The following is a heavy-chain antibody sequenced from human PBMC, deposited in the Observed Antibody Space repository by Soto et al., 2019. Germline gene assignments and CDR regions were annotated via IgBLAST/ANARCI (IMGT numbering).Heavy chain of an antibody. J-gene: IGHJ6*02. Sequence: GGSLRLSCAASGFTFSSYGMHWVRQAPGKGLEWVAVISYDGSNKYYADSVKGRFTISRDNSKNTLYLQMNSLRAEDTAVYYCAKDQGGSSVERGMDVWGQGTTVTVSS. D-gene: IGHD2-2*01. CDR2: ISYDGSNK. CDR1: GFTFSSYG. CDR3: AKDQGGSSVERGMDV. V-gene: IGHV3-30*18.